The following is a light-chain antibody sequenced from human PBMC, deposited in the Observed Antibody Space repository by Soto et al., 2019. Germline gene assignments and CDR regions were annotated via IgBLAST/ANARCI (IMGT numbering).Light chain of an antibody. CDR1: QNISIF. CDR2: TAS. CDR3: QPSYSNLVT. V-gene: IGKV1-39*01. J-gene: IGKJ3*01. Sequence: DIQLTQSPSSLSASVGDRVTITCRASQNISIFLNWYQQKPGKAPKLLIYTASALESGVPSRISGGGSGTEFTLSINSLQPEDFVTYYCQPSYSNLVTFGPGTKVDSK.